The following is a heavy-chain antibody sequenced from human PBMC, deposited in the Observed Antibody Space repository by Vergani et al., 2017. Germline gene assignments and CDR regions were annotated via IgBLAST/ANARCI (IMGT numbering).Heavy chain of an antibody. V-gene: IGHV4-61*02. CDR2: IYTSGST. Sequence: QVQLQESGPGLVKPSQTLSLTCTVSGGSISSGSYYWSWIRQPAGKGLEWIGRIYTSGSTNYNPSLKSRVTISVDTSKNQFSLKLSSVTAADTAGYYCARDIAAADLPEPKWFDPWGQGTLVTVSS. J-gene: IGHJ5*02. D-gene: IGHD6-13*01. CDR1: GGSISSGSYY. CDR3: ARDIAAADLPEPKWFDP.